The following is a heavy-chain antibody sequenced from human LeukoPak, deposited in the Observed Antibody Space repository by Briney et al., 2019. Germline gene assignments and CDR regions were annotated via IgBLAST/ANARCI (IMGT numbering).Heavy chain of an antibody. CDR2: IIPILGIA. CDR3: ARDGGTEGGVGAFDI. V-gene: IGHV1-69*04. Sequence: ASVKVSCKASGGTFSSYAISWVRQAPGQGLEWMGRIIPILGIANYAQKFQGRVTITADKSTSTAYMELSSLRSEDTAVYYCARDGGTEGGVGAFDIWGQGTMVTVSS. D-gene: IGHD3-16*01. CDR1: GGTFSSYA. J-gene: IGHJ3*02.